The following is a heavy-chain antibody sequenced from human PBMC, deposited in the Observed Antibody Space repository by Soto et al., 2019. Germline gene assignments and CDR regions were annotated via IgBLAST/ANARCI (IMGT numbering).Heavy chain of an antibody. V-gene: IGHV4-34*01. CDR2: INHSGST. CDR1: GGSFSGYY. D-gene: IGHD3-22*01. Sequence: SETLSLTCAVYGGSFSGYYWSWIRQPPGKGLEWIGEINHSGSTNYNPSLKSRVTITVDTSKNQFSLKLSSVTAADTAVYYWAGGLWAMIVVVIIPLLNAFDIWGQGTMVTVSS. J-gene: IGHJ3*02. CDR3: AGGLWAMIVVVIIPLLNAFDI.